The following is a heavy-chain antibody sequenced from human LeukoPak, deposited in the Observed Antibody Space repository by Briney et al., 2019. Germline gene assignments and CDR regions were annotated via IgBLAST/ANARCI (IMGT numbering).Heavy chain of an antibody. CDR1: GFTFSSYC. J-gene: IGHJ5*02. Sequence: GGSLRLPCAASGFTFSSYCMSWLRDAPGKGLEWVSAFSGSGGITYYADSVKGRFAISRDNSKNTLYLQMNSLRAEDTAVYYCAKRAYGSGSYSPNNWFDPWGQGTLVTVSS. D-gene: IGHD3-10*01. CDR3: AKRAYGSGSYSPNNWFDP. V-gene: IGHV3-23*01. CDR2: FSGSGGIT.